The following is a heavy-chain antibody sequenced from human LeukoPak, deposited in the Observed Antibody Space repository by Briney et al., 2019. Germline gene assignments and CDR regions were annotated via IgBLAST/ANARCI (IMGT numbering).Heavy chain of an antibody. D-gene: IGHD5-24*01. CDR2: IYPGDSGT. J-gene: IGHJ4*02. CDR3: ARRLDDYTHFDS. Sequence: KAGESLKISCKCSGYDFTTYWIGWVRQVPGKGLEWMGIIYPGDSGTRYSPSFQGQVTISADKSTSTAYLQWSSLKASDSAMYYCARRLDDYTHFDSWGQGTLVTVSS. CDR1: GYDFTTYW. V-gene: IGHV5-51*01.